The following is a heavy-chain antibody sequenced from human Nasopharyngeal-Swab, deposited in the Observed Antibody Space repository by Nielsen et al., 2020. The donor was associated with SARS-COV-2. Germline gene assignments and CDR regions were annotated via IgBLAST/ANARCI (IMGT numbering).Heavy chain of an antibody. V-gene: IGHV1-69*04. CDR2: IIPTAGLA. J-gene: IGHJ4*02. D-gene: IGHD3-22*01. Sequence: SVKVSCKASGGTFSSYGISWVRQAPGQGLEWMGRIIPTAGLANYAQQFQGRVTITADTSTSTSYMELSSLRSGDTAVYYCARDKRIYFDSSGHLDCWGQGTLVTVSS. CDR1: GGTFSSYG. CDR3: ARDKRIYFDSSGHLDC.